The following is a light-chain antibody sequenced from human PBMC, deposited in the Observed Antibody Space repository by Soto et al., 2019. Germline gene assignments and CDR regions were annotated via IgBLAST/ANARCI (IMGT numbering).Light chain of an antibody. J-gene: IGKJ4*01. V-gene: IGKV3-15*01. CDR2: DAS. CDR3: QQYNNWPLG. CDR1: QSVNSK. Sequence: EIVMTQSPATLSVPPGERATLSCRASQSVNSKLAWYQQKPGQAPRLLIHDASTRATGIPVRFSGSGSGTEFTLTISSLQSEDFAVYYCQQYNNWPLGFGGGTKVDIK.